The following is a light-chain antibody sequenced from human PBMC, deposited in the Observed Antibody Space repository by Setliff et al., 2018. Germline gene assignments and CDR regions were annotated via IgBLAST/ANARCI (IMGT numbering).Light chain of an antibody. Sequence: QSVLTQPRSVSGSPGQSVTISCTGTSSDVGGYNYVSWYQHHPGKAPKLIIYEVNKRPSGVPDRFSGSKSGNTASLTVSGLQAEDEADYYCSSYAGSNNFCVFGTGTKVTVL. CDR1: SSDVGGYNY. J-gene: IGLJ1*01. V-gene: IGLV2-8*01. CDR2: EVN. CDR3: SSYAGSNNFCV.